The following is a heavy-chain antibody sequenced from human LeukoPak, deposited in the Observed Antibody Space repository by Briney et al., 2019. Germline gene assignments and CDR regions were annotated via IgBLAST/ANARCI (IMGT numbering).Heavy chain of an antibody. CDR1: GGTFSSYA. V-gene: IGHV1-69*05. CDR3: ARGVHSSSWMFDY. J-gene: IGHJ4*02. Sequence: SVKVSCKASGGTFSSYAISWVRQAPGQGLEWMGGIIPIFGTANYAQKFQGRVTITTDESTSTAYMELSSLRSEDTAVYYCARGVHSSSWMFDYWGQGTLVTVSS. CDR2: IIPIFGTA. D-gene: IGHD6-13*01.